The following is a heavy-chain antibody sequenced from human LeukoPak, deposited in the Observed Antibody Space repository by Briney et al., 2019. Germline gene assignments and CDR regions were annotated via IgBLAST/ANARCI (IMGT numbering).Heavy chain of an antibody. J-gene: IGHJ6*04. D-gene: IGHD3-16*01. Sequence: SETLSLTCTVSGGSISSGSYYWSWIRQPAGKGLEWIGRIYTSGSTNYNPSLKSRVTISVDTSKNQFSLKLSSVTAADTAVYYCARVWGRDVGGKGTTVTVPS. V-gene: IGHV4-61*02. CDR3: ARVWGRDV. CDR1: GGSISSGSYY. CDR2: IYTSGST.